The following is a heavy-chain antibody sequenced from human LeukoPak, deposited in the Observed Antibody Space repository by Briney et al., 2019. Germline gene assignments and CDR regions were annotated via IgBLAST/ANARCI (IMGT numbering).Heavy chain of an antibody. Sequence: GGSLRLSCAASGFTFSSYAMSWVRQAPGMGLEWVSAISGSGGSTYYADSVKGRFTISRDNSKNTLYLQMDSLRAEDTAVYYCAKGGDYYDNPWGQGTLVTVSS. CDR2: ISGSGGST. CDR3: AKGGDYYDNP. V-gene: IGHV3-23*01. J-gene: IGHJ5*02. D-gene: IGHD3-22*01. CDR1: GFTFSSYA.